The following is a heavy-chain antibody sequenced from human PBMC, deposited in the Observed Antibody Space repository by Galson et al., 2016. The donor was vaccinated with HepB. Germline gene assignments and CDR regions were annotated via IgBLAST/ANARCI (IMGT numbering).Heavy chain of an antibody. V-gene: IGHV1-46*01. CDR2: VNPSGGST. D-gene: IGHD3-16*02. J-gene: IGHJ4*02. CDR1: GYAFTNYY. Sequence: SVKVSCKASGYAFTNYYMHWVRQAPGQGLEWMGVVNPSGGSTDYAQKFQGRVTTTKDTSTSTIYMELSSLRSEDAAVYYCARQDLSLFYFEYWGQGTLVTVSS. CDR3: ARQDLSLFYFEY.